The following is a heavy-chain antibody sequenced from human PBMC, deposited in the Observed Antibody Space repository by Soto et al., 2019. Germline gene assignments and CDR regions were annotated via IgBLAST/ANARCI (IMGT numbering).Heavy chain of an antibody. Sequence: QVQLVQSGAEVKKPGSSVRVSCKASGVIFSSQSINWVRQAPGQGLEWMGGIIPIFGSANYAPKFQGRVTITADDSTNTAYMDLTSVTSDDSAVYYCAGDRRELLLYYLDSWGQRTLFTV. CDR2: IIPIFGSA. D-gene: IGHD1-7*01. CDR1: GVIFSSQS. CDR3: AGDRRELLLYYLDS. V-gene: IGHV1-69*01. J-gene: IGHJ4*01.